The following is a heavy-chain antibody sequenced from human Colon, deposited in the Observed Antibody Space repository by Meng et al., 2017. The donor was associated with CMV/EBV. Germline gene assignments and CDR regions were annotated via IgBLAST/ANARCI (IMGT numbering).Heavy chain of an antibody. CDR1: GGTMSNYH. Sequence: SETLSLTCTVSGGTMSNYHWAWFRQSPGKGLEWIGYVFHSGSTKYSPSLKSRVTISVDTSNNQFSLYLNSVTPADTAVYYCARRSVTGPPGSFFDPWGQGTLVTVSS. D-gene: IGHD3-10*01. V-gene: IGHV4-59*13. CDR2: VFHSGST. CDR3: ARRSVTGPPGSFFDP. J-gene: IGHJ5*02.